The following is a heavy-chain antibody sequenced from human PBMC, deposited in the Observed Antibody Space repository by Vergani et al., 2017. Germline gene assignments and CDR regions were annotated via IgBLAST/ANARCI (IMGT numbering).Heavy chain of an antibody. V-gene: IGHV3-23*04. D-gene: IGHD6-19*01. J-gene: IGHJ5*02. CDR3: AKDLKAVAVAGGWFDP. Sequence: VQLVESGGGLVQPGGSLRLSCAASGFTFSSYAMSWVRQAPGKGLEWVSAISGSGGSTYYADSVKGRFTISRDNSKNTLYLQMNSLRAEDTAVYYCAKDLKAVAVAGGWFDPWGQGTLVTVSS. CDR1: GFTFSSYA. CDR2: ISGSGGST.